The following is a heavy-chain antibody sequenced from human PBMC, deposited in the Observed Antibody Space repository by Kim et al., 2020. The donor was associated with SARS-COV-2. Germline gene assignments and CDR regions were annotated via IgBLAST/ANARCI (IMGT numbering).Heavy chain of an antibody. CDR3: ARITYDILTGYHYGMDV. J-gene: IGHJ6*02. CDR1: GFSLSTSGMC. D-gene: IGHD3-9*01. CDR2: IDWDDDK. V-gene: IGHV2-70*01. Sequence: SGPTLVNPTQTLTLTCTFSGFSLSTSGMCVSWIRQPPGKALEWLALIDWDDDKYYSRSLKTRLTISKDTSKNQVVLTMTNMDPVDTATYYCARITYDILTGYHYGMDVWGQGTTVTVSS.